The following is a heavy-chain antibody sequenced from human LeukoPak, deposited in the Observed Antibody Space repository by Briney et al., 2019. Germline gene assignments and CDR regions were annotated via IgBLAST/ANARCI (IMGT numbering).Heavy chain of an antibody. V-gene: IGHV3-23*01. Sequence: GVSLRLSYAASGFTFRSYALSWVRQAPGKGLECVSVISGSGGSTYYADSVKGRFTISRDTSKNTLYLQMNSLRAEDTAVYYCAKGYSSSWFYFDYWGQGSLVTVSS. CDR1: GFTFRSYA. CDR2: ISGSGGST. D-gene: IGHD6-13*01. CDR3: AKGYSSSWFYFDY. J-gene: IGHJ4*02.